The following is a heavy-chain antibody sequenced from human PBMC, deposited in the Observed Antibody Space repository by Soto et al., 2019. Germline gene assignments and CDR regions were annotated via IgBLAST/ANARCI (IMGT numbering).Heavy chain of an antibody. Sequence: PSETLSLTCTVSGGSVSSSFLYWSWVRQPPGQRLEWIGYIYYTGTTNYNPSLASRVAMSVDTSKKQFTLNLRSLTAADTARYYCARLKTSSGWYLFDSCGQGLLVTVYS. CDR1: GGSVSSSFLY. J-gene: IGHJ4*02. D-gene: IGHD6-13*01. CDR2: IYYTGTT. V-gene: IGHV4-61*01. CDR3: ARLKTSSGWYLFDS.